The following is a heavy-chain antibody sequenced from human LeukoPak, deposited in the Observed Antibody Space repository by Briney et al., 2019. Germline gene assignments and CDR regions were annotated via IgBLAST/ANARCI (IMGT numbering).Heavy chain of an antibody. J-gene: IGHJ4*02. CDR2: ISYDGSNK. CDR1: GFSFDDYA. V-gene: IGHV3-30*03. D-gene: IGHD3-10*01. CDR3: ARGGDLDY. Sequence: GGSLRLSCAASGFSFDDYAMHWVRQAPGKGLEWVAVISYDGSNKYYADSVKGRFTISRDNSKNTLYLQMNSLRAEDTAVYYCARGGDLDYWGQGTLVTVSS.